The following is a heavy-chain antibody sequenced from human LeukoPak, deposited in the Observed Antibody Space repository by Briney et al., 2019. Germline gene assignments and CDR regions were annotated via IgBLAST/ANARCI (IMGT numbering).Heavy chain of an antibody. CDR1: GYAFTSYG. CDR2: ISAYNGNT. J-gene: IGHJ4*02. CDR3: ARAGKWELYDY. Sequence: ASVKVSCKASGYAFTSYGISWVRQAPGQGLEWMGWISAYNGNTNYAQKLQGRVTMTTDTSTSTVYMELSSLRSEDTAVYYCARAGKWELYDYWGQGTLVTVSS. D-gene: IGHD1-26*01. V-gene: IGHV1-18*01.